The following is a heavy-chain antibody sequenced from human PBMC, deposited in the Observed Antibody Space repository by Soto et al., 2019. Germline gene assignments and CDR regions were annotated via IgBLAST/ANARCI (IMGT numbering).Heavy chain of an antibody. CDR3: ARDTYGGNSGSVFDY. D-gene: IGHD2-21*02. CDR1: GGSISSYY. V-gene: IGHV4-59*01. Sequence: SETLSLTCTVSGGSISSYYWSWIRQPPGKGLEWIGYIYYSGSTNYNPSLKSRVTISVDTSKNQFSLKLSSVTAADTAVYYCARDTYGGNSGSVFDYWGQGTLVTVS. CDR2: IYYSGST. J-gene: IGHJ4*02.